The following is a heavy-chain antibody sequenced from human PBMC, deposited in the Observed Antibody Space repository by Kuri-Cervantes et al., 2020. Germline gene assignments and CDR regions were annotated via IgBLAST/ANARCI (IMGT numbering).Heavy chain of an antibody. Sequence: SETLSLXCAVXGXXXSDYYWXWIRQPPGKGLEWXXEINXXGSTXXKPXLKSRVTIXIDTSKIQFSLXXXSVTAADTAVYYCARSIDGDAYDSRWQRXRAVNDFWGQGTLVTVSS. CDR2: INXXGST. J-gene: IGHJ4*02. CDR1: GXXXSDYY. V-gene: IGHV4-34*01. CDR3: ARSIDGDAYDSRWQRXRAVNDF. D-gene: IGHD5-12*01.